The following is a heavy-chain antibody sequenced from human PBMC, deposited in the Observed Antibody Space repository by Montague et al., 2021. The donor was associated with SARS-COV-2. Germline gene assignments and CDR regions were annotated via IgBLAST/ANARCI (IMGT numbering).Heavy chain of an antibody. D-gene: IGHD2-2*01. CDR2: IISSGSIT. CDR3: ARDREYCSSASCYDIYYGMDV. CDR1: GFTFTHYE. Sequence: SLRPSCAASGFTFTHYEMNWVRQAPGKGLEWVSYIISSGSITYYADSVKGRFTISRDVAKNSLYLQMSSLRAEDTAVYYCARDREYCSSASCYDIYYGMDVWGPGTTVTVSS. V-gene: IGHV3-48*03. J-gene: IGHJ6*02.